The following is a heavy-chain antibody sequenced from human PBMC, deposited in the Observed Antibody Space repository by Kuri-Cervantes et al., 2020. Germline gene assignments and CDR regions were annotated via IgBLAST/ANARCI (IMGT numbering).Heavy chain of an antibody. CDR2: IYSGGST. Sequence: ETLSLTCAASGFTFSSYWMSWVRQAPGKGLEWVSVIYSGGSTYYADSVKGRFTISRDNSKNTLYLQMNSLRAEDTAVYYCARDRVVGATRGYYFDYWGQGTLVTVSS. J-gene: IGHJ4*02. V-gene: IGHV3-53*01. D-gene: IGHD1-26*01. CDR3: ARDRVVGATRGYYFDY. CDR1: GFTFSSYW.